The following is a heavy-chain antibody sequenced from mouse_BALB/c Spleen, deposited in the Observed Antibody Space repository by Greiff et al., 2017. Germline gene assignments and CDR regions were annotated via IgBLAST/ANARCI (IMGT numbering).Heavy chain of an antibody. J-gene: IGHJ2*01. CDR2: INPSTGYT. CDR1: GYTFTSYW. Sequence: VQLQESGAELAKPGASVKMSCKASGYTFTSYWMHWVKQRPGQGLEWIGYINPSTGYTEYNQKFKDKATLTADKSSSTAYMQLSSLTSEDSAVYYCARHYYGSSYGYWGQGTTLTVSS. D-gene: IGHD1-1*01. CDR3: ARHYYGSSYGY. V-gene: IGHV1-7*01.